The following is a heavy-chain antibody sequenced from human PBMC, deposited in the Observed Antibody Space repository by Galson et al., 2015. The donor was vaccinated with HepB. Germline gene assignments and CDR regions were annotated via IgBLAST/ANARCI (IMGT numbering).Heavy chain of an antibody. CDR2: INPSGGST. Sequence: SVKVSCKASGYTFTNYYMHWVRQAPGQGLEWMGIINPSGGSTNYAQKFQGRVTMTRDTSISTAYMELSRLRSDDTAVYYCARVITFGGVIVETYYYYMDVWGKGTTVTVSS. CDR1: GYTFTNYY. CDR3: ARVITFGGVIVETYYYYMDV. V-gene: IGHV1-2*02. J-gene: IGHJ6*03. D-gene: IGHD3-16*02.